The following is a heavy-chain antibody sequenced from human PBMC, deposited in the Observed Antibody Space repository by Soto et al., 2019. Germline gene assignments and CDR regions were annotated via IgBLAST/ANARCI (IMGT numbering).Heavy chain of an antibody. J-gene: IGHJ5*02. Sequence: PGGSLRLSCAASGFAFGGYGMHWVRQAPGKGLEWVAFIWHDASNKYYADSVMGRFTISRDNSRNTLYLQMNSLRSEDTAVYYCARDRGSGTSLIWFDPWGQGTLVTVS. CDR1: GFAFGGYG. CDR2: IWHDASNK. V-gene: IGHV3-33*01. CDR3: ARDRGSGTSLIWFDP. D-gene: IGHD3-10*01.